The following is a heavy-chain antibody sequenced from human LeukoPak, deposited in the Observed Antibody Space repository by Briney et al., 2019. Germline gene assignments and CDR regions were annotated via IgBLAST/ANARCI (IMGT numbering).Heavy chain of an antibody. J-gene: IGHJ4*02. Sequence: GRSLRLSCAASGFTFDDYAMHWVRQAPGKGLEWVSAISGSGGSTYYADSVKGRFTISRDNSKNTLYLQMNSLRAEDTAVYYCAKTVYYDSSGPFDYWGQGTLVTVSS. CDR1: GFTFDDYA. CDR3: AKTVYYDSSGPFDY. V-gene: IGHV3-23*01. D-gene: IGHD3-22*01. CDR2: ISGSGGST.